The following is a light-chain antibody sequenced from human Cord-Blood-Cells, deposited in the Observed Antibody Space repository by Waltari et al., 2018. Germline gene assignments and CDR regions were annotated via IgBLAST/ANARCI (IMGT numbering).Light chain of an antibody. V-gene: IGLV2-14*01. CDR1: SSDVGGYNY. Sequence: QSALTQPPSVSGSPGQSITISCTGTSSDVGGYNYVSWYQQQPGKAPKLMIYDVSNGPAGGSNRFSGSKSGNTASLTISGRQAEDEADYSCSSYTSSSTWVFGGGTKLTVL. CDR3: SSYTSSSTWV. J-gene: IGLJ3*02. CDR2: DVS.